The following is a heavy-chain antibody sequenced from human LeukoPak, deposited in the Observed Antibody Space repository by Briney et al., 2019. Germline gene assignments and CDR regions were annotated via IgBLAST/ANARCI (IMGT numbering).Heavy chain of an antibody. D-gene: IGHD3-22*01. Sequence: GGSLRLSCAASGFTFSDYQMSWVRQAPGKELECVSYISSSSSITYYTDSVRGRFTISRDNAKQSLSLQMDNLRAEDTAVYYCARVSYDASGVIGLMYVWGQGTTVTVSS. CDR1: GFTFSDYQ. CDR3: ARVSYDASGVIGLMYV. CDR2: ISSSSSIT. V-gene: IGHV3-11*01. J-gene: IGHJ6*02.